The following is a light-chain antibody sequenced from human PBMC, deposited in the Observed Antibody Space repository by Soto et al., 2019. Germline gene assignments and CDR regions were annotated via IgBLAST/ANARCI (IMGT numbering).Light chain of an antibody. J-gene: IGKJ1*01. CDR3: QQYFEWPPMT. Sequence: VMTQSPATLSVSPGERATLSCWASETVATNLAWYQQKPGHAPRLLISGPSTRAAGISDRFRGSGSGTEFTLTISSLRSEDSAIYYCQQYFEWPPMTFGQGTKVEI. V-gene: IGKV3-15*01. CDR2: GPS. CDR1: ETVATN.